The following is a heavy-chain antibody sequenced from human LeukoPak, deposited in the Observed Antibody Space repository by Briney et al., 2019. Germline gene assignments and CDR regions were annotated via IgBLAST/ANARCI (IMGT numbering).Heavy chain of an antibody. Sequence: GGSLRLSCAASGFTFDDYAMHWVRQAPGKGLEWVSGISWNSGSIGYADSVKGRFTISRDNAKNSLYLQMNSLRAEDTAVYYCARDRPEAGYSYGYMRYWGQGTLVTVSS. J-gene: IGHJ4*02. CDR3: ARDRPEAGYSYGYMRY. CDR2: ISWNSGSI. CDR1: GFTFDDYA. D-gene: IGHD5-18*01. V-gene: IGHV3-9*01.